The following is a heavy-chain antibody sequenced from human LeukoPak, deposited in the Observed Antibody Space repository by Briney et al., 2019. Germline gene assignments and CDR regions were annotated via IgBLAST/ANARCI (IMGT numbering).Heavy chain of an antibody. D-gene: IGHD3-10*01. V-gene: IGHV4-39*02. CDR3: AREMVRGVIDS. Sequence: PSETLSLTCTVSGGSISSSSYYWGWIRQPPGKGLEWIGSIYYSGSTYYNPSLKSRVTISVDTSKNQFSLKLSSVTATDTAMYYCAREMVRGVIDSWGQGTLVTVSS. CDR2: IYYSGST. CDR1: GGSISSSSYY. J-gene: IGHJ4*02.